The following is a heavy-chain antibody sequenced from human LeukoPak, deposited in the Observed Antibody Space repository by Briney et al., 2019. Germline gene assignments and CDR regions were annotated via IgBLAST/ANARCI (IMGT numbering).Heavy chain of an antibody. CDR2: INYSGST. CDR3: ARGYSYGPIAFDI. CDR1: GGSLSSYY. Sequence: SETLSLTCTVSGGSLSSYYCSWVWLRPGPGLELIGYINYSGSTNYNPSLKSRVTISVDTSKNQFSLKLSSVTAADTAVYYCARGYSYGPIAFDIWGQGTMVTVSS. J-gene: IGHJ3*02. V-gene: IGHV4-59*01. D-gene: IGHD5-18*01.